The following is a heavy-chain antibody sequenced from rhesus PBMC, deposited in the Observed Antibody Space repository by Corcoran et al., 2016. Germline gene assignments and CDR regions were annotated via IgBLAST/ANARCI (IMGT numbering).Heavy chain of an antibody. Sequence: QVQLQESGPGVVKPSENLSLTCAVSGGSISDSYRWSWIRQPPGKVLEWIGYIYGSSTSTHYNPSLKSRVTISKDTSKNQFSLKLSSVTAADTAVYYCARGLYYNFWSGYYSSGLDSWGQGVVVTVSS. V-gene: IGHV4S10*01. CDR1: GGSISDSYR. D-gene: IGHD3-3*01. CDR2: IYGSSTST. CDR3: ARGLYYNFWSGYYSSGLDS. J-gene: IGHJ6*01.